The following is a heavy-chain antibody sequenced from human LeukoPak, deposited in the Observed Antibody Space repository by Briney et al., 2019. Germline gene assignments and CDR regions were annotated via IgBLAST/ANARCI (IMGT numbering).Heavy chain of an antibody. CDR3: GRGGYSEPVGY. CDR2: ISGSGGST. D-gene: IGHD5-18*01. V-gene: IGHV3-23*01. Sequence: PGGSLRLSCAASGFTFSSHAMSWVRQAPGKGLEWVSAISGSGGSTYYADSVKGRFTISRDNSKNTVYLQMNSLRAEDTAVYYCGRGGYSEPVGYWGQGTLVTVSS. J-gene: IGHJ4*02. CDR1: GFTFSSHA.